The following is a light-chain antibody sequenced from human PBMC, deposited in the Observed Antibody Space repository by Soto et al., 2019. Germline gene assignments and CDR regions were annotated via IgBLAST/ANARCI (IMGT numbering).Light chain of an antibody. CDR2: AAS. Sequence: DIQMTQSPSSLSASVGDRVTSTCRASQSISTYLNWYHQKPGKAPDLLIYAASSLKSGVPSRFSGSGSGTDFTLTISSLQPEDFATYYCQQSYSTPRAFGQGTKVDIK. V-gene: IGKV1-39*01. CDR1: QSISTY. CDR3: QQSYSTPRA. J-gene: IGKJ1*01.